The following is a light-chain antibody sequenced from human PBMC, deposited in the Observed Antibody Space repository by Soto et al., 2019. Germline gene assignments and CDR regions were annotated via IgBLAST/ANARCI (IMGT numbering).Light chain of an antibody. Sequence: EIVLTQAPGTLSLSPGERATLSCRASQSVSSSSLAWYQQKRGQAPRLLIHGASSRATGIPDRFSGSGSGTDFTLTISRLEPEDFAVYYCQQYGGSPRTFGQGTKVDIK. CDR2: GAS. J-gene: IGKJ1*01. CDR3: QQYGGSPRT. V-gene: IGKV3-20*01. CDR1: QSVSSSS.